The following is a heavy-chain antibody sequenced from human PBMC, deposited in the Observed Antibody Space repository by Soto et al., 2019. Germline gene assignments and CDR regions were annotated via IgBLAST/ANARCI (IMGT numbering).Heavy chain of an antibody. Sequence: EGQLVNSGGGLVQPGRYLRLCCATSGFNFDDYAMPWVRQAPGKGLEWVSSISWNGGGIAYADSVKGRVTISRDNAKNSLYLQMNSLRTEDTALYYCAKGSLSGWAGDGFDIWGQGTMVTVSS. D-gene: IGHD6-19*01. J-gene: IGHJ3*02. CDR2: ISWNGGGI. V-gene: IGHV3-9*01. CDR1: GFNFDDYA. CDR3: AKGSLSGWAGDGFDI.